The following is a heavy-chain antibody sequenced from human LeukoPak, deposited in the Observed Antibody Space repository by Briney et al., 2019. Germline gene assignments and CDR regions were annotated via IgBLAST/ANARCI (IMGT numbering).Heavy chain of an antibody. D-gene: IGHD3-10*01. Sequence: GGSLRLSCAASGFTFRTYGMHWVRQAPGKGLEWVAFTWSDGSEKYYADSVKGRFTISRDNSENTLYLQVNSLRPEDTAVYYCVQAISLGGGWGQGTLVAVSS. CDR2: TWSDGSEK. CDR3: VQAISLGGG. V-gene: IGHV3-30*02. J-gene: IGHJ1*01. CDR1: GFTFRTYG.